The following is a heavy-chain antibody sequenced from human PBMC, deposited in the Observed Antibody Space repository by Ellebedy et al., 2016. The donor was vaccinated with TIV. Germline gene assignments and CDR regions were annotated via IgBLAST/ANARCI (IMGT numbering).Heavy chain of an antibody. CDR1: GFTVGNNF. V-gene: IGHV3-53*01. CDR3: ARKTDTGTSRDY. CDR2: IYSGGST. Sequence: GESLKISCAASGFTVGNNFMSWVRQAPGKGLEWVSLIYSGGSTDYADYVKGRFTISRDSSKNTLYLQMNSLRAEDTAMYYCARKTDTGTSRDYWGQGTPVTVSS. D-gene: IGHD5-18*01. J-gene: IGHJ4*02.